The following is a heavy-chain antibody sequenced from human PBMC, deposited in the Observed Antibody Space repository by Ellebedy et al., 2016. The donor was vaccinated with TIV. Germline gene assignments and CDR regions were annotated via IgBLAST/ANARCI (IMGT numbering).Heavy chain of an antibody. V-gene: IGHV3-48*04. D-gene: IGHD2-21*02. CDR2: ISDSSSTI. CDR3: ARDGPEAFCGGDCYNDY. Sequence: GESLKISCAASGFTFSSYAMNWVRQAPGKGLEWVSYISDSSSTIYYADSVKGRFTISRDNAKNSLYLQMNSLRAEDTAVYYCARDGPEAFCGGDCYNDYWGQGTLVTVSS. CDR1: GFTFSSYA. J-gene: IGHJ4*02.